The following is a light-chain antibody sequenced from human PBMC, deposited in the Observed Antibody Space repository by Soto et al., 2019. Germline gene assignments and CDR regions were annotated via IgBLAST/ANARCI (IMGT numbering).Light chain of an antibody. J-gene: IGKJ4*01. CDR2: AAS. CDR1: QGIRND. CDR3: LQDYNYPLT. Sequence: AIQMTQSPSSLSASVRERVTITCRASQGIRNDLGWYQQKPGKAPKLLIYAASTLQSGVPSRFSGSGSGTDFTLTISSLQPEDFATYYCLQDYNYPLTFGGGTKVEIK. V-gene: IGKV1-6*01.